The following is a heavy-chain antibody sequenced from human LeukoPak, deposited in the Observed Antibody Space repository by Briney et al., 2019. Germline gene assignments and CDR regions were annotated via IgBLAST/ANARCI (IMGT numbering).Heavy chain of an antibody. Sequence: PGGSLRLSCAASGFTFSSYAMHWVRQAPGKGLEWVAVISYDGSNKYYADSVKGRFTISRDNPKNMLYLQMNSLRAEDTAVYYCARGIVGATSGFDYWGQGTLVTVSS. J-gene: IGHJ4*02. CDR3: ARGIVGATSGFDY. V-gene: IGHV3-30*04. CDR1: GFTFSSYA. D-gene: IGHD1-26*01. CDR2: ISYDGSNK.